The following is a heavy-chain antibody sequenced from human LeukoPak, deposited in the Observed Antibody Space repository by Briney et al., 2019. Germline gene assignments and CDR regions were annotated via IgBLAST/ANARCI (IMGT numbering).Heavy chain of an antibody. CDR1: GFTFDDYA. CDR3: AKGAGYSSGWGDY. Sequence: PGGSLRLSCAASGFTFDDYAMHWVRQAPGKGLEWVSGISWNSGSIGYADSVKGRFTISRDNAKNPLYLQMNSLRAEDTALYYCAKGAGYSSGWGDYWGQGTLVTVSS. CDR2: ISWNSGSI. J-gene: IGHJ4*02. V-gene: IGHV3-9*01. D-gene: IGHD6-19*01.